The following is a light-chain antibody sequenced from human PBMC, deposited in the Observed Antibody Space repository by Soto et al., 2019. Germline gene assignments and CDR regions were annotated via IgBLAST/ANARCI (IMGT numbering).Light chain of an antibody. CDR3: QQYHTWPIT. V-gene: IGKV1D-12*01. Sequence: DIQMTQSPSSVSASEGDRVTISCQASQGISRSLAWYQQKPGKAPKLLIYAASSLQSGVPSRFSGNGFGTDFTLTISSLQSEDCAIYYCQQYHTWPITFGGGTKVDI. CDR2: AAS. CDR1: QGISRS. J-gene: IGKJ4*01.